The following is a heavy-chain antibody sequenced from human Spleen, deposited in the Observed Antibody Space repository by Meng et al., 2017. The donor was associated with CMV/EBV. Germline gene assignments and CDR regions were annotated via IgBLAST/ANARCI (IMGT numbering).Heavy chain of an antibody. Sequence: QVQLQESGPGLVKPSPXXXXXCPVSDGFTTSDDYYWSWIRQPPGKGLEWIGYIHYSGTTYYNPSLKSRIAISLDTSKNQFSLNLNSVTAADAAVYYCARDSPGGYGYFDPWGQGTLGTVSS. CDR3: ARDSPGGYGYFDP. D-gene: IGHD5-12*01. CDR2: IHYSGTT. CDR1: DGFTTSDDYY. V-gene: IGHV4-30-4*01. J-gene: IGHJ4*02.